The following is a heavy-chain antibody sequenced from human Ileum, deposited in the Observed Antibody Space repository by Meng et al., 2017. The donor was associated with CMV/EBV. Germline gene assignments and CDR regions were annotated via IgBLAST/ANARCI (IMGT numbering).Heavy chain of an antibody. Sequence: KTPLTPLPSFAISGDSVSSTTVNWNLIRQSPSRGLECLGRTYYRYKCYHDYALSVRGRITINPDIPKSQLSLQLNSVTPEDTAVYYCVRLTGNSWLDYWGRGTLVTVSS. CDR2: TYYRYKCYH. CDR3: VRLTGNSWLDY. D-gene: IGHD6-13*01. J-gene: IGHJ4*02. V-gene: IGHV6-1*01. CDR1: GDSVSSTTVN.